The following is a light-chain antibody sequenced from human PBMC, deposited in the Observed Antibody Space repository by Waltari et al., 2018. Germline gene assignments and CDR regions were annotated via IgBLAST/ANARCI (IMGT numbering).Light chain of an antibody. CDR3: QQYFSYPRT. CDR1: QTVLYNYNNKNH. J-gene: IGKJ2*01. CDR2: WGS. Sequence: DIVMTQSPDSLAVSLGERATINFKSSQTVLYNYNNKNHLAWFQQKPGQPPKLLISWGSTRESGVPDRFSGSGSGTAFTLTISNLQAEDEAVYYCQQYFSYPRTFGLGTKVEI. V-gene: IGKV4-1*01.